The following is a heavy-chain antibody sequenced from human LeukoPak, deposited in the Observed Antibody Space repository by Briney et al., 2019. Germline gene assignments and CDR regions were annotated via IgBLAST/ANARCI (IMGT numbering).Heavy chain of an antibody. D-gene: IGHD3-9*01. Sequence: GGSLRLPCAASGFTFSSYGMHWVRQAPGKGLEWVAFIRYDGSNKYYADSVKGRFTISRDNSKNTLYLQMNSLRAEDTAVYYCARDGHYDILTGYFQDWGQGTLVTVSS. J-gene: IGHJ4*02. CDR1: GFTFSSYG. CDR2: IRYDGSNK. V-gene: IGHV3-30*02. CDR3: ARDGHYDILTGYFQD.